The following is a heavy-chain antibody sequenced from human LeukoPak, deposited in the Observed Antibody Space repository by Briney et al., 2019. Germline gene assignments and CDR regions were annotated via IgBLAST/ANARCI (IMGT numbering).Heavy chain of an antibody. D-gene: IGHD3-9*01. CDR3: AREIRDLRYFDWLNYFDY. V-gene: IGHV1-18*01. Sequence: GASVKVSCKASGYTFISYGISWVRQAPGQGLEWMGWISAYNGNTNHAQKLQGRVTMTTDTSTSTAYMELRSLRSDDTAVYYCAREIRDLRYFDWLNYFDYWGQGTLVTVSS. J-gene: IGHJ4*02. CDR2: ISAYNGNT. CDR1: GYTFISYG.